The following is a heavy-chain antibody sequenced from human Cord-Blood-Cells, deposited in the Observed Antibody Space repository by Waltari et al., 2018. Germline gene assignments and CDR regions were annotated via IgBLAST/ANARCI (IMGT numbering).Heavy chain of an antibody. Sequence: QVQLVQSGAEVKKPGSSVKVSCKASGGTFSSYAISWVRQAPGQGLEWMGGIIPIFGTANYAQKFQGRVTMTADESTSTAYMELSSLRSEDTAVYYCARDGGLWFGELLAYFDYWGQGTLVTVSS. V-gene: IGHV1-69*01. CDR2: IIPIFGTA. CDR3: ARDGGLWFGELLAYFDY. D-gene: IGHD3-10*01. J-gene: IGHJ4*02. CDR1: GGTFSSYA.